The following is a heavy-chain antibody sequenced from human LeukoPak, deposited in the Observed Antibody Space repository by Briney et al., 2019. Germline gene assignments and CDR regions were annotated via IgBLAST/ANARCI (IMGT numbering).Heavy chain of an antibody. CDR3: ARGSNSGPDAFDI. J-gene: IGHJ3*02. CDR2: TYYTGSA. CDR1: GGSISSGGYY. D-gene: IGHD5-12*01. Sequence: SETLSLTCTVSGGSISSGGYYWSWIRQHPGKGLEWIGYTYYTGSAYYNPSLKSRLTILLDTSKSQFSLKLSSVTAADTAVYSCARGSNSGPDAFDIWGQGTMVTVSS. V-gene: IGHV4-31*03.